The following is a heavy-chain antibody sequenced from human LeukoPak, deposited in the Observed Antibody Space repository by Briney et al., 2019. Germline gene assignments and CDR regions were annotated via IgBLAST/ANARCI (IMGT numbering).Heavy chain of an antibody. CDR1: GFTFSDYY. Sequence: GGSLRLSCAASGFTFSDYYMSWIRQAPGKGLEWVSYISSSSSYTNYADSVKGRFTITRDNAKNSLYLQMNSLRAEDTAVYYCAPGPGSSRLFDYWGQGTLVTVSS. D-gene: IGHD6-13*01. J-gene: IGHJ4*02. CDR3: APGPGSSRLFDY. V-gene: IGHV3-11*03. CDR2: ISSSSSYT.